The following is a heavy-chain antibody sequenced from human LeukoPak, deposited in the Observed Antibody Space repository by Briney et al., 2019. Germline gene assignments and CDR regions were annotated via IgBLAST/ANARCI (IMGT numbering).Heavy chain of an antibody. CDR1: GFTFSSYA. V-gene: IGHV3-23*01. J-gene: IGHJ4*02. CDR2: ISGSGGST. Sequence: GSLRLSCAASGFTFSSYAMSWVRQAPGNGLEWVSAISGSGGSTYYADSVKGRFTISRDNSKNTLYLQMNSLRAEDTAVYYCANTGIVATIQDYWGQGTLVTVSS. D-gene: IGHD5-12*01. CDR3: ANTGIVATIQDY.